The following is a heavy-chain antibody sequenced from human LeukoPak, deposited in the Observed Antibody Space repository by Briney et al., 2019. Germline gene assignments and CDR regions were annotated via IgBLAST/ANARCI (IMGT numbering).Heavy chain of an antibody. V-gene: IGHV1-69*04. D-gene: IGHD3-22*01. Sequence: VKVSCKGSGGTFSRYAISWVRQPPGKGVEWMGRIIPIAAIVKYAQTFQGRVTITADKATTIVYMDLTSLRSDDTVVYFCVRGLAPYFYDSNGYYGDAYDLWGQGTMVTVSS. J-gene: IGHJ3*01. CDR1: GGTFSRYA. CDR2: IIPIAAIV. CDR3: VRGLAPYFYDSNGYYGDAYDL.